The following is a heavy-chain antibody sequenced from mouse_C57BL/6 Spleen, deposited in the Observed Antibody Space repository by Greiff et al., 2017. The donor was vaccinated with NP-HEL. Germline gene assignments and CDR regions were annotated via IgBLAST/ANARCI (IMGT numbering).Heavy chain of an antibody. J-gene: IGHJ2*01. CDR3: ARDYYGRSPYLDY. D-gene: IGHD1-1*01. CDR1: GYAFSSSW. Sequence: VQLQQSGPELVKPGASVKISCKASGYAFSSSWMNWVKQRPGKGLEWIGRIYPGDGDTNYKGKFKGKATLTADKSSSTAYMQLSSLTSEDYAVYFFARDYYGRSPYLDYWGQGTTLTVSS. V-gene: IGHV1-82*01. CDR2: IYPGDGDT.